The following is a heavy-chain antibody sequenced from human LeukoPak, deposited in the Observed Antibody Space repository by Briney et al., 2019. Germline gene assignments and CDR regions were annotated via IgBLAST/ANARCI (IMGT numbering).Heavy chain of an antibody. CDR3: ARDSEYCSSGSCSPGASDI. CDR2: TSSGSSWI. CDR1: GFTFSDYS. Sequence: GGSLRLSCAASGFTFSDYSMNWVRQTPGKGLEWVASTSSGSSWIYYADSVKGRFTISRDNSKNTLYLQMNSLRVEDTAVYYCARDSEYCSSGSCSPGASDIWGQGTMVTVSS. J-gene: IGHJ3*02. D-gene: IGHD2-15*01. V-gene: IGHV3-21*04.